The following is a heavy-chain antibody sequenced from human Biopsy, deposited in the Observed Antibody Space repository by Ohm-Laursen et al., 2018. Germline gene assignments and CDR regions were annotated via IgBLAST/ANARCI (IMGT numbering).Heavy chain of an antibody. CDR3: ASRPNCGGDCSSGFDY. D-gene: IGHD2-21*02. CDR1: GFTFNRSA. V-gene: IGHV1-58*02. CDR2: IVVGGGNT. Sequence: SVKVSCKASGFTFNRSAMQWVRQARGQSLEWIGWIVVGGGNTNYAQKFQERVTITRDMSTSTAYMELSSLRSEDTAVYYCASRPNCGGDCSSGFDYWGQGTLVTVSS. J-gene: IGHJ4*02.